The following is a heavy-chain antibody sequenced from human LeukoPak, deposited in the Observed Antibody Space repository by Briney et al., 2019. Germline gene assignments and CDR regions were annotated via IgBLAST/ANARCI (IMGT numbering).Heavy chain of an antibody. CDR1: GYTFTSYY. D-gene: IGHD6-19*01. CDR3: ARGQWLVWDSARGTNDY. Sequence: GASVKVSCKASGYTFTSYYMHWVRQAPGQGLERMGKINPSGGSTNYAQKFQGRVTMTRDTSTSTVYMELSSLRSEDTAVYYCARGQWLVWDSARGTNDYWGQGTLVTVSS. CDR2: INPSGGST. J-gene: IGHJ4*02. V-gene: IGHV1-46*01.